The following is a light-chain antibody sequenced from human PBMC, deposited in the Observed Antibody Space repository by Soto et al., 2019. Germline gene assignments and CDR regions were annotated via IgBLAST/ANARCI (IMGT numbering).Light chain of an antibody. J-gene: IGKJ4*01. CDR3: QQFNRYPHFT. CDR1: QGISNS. Sequence: DIQLTQSPSCPSASVRVRVSITCRTTQGISNSLAWYQQKPGTAPEVLIYGASTLQSGVPARFSGRGFGTEFTLTISSRQPEAFATYYLQQFNRYPHFTFGVGNKVDTK. V-gene: IGKV1-9*01. CDR2: GAS.